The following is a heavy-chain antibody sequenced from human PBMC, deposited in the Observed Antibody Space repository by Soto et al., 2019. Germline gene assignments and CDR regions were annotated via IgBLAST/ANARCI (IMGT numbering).Heavy chain of an antibody. Sequence: PSETLSLTCTVSGGSVSSGNYYWSWIRQPPGKGLEWIGYIYYSGGTNYNPSLESRVTISLDTSKSQFSLKMSSVTAADTAVYYCARDLSGGGDYRSYSLDVWGQGTTVTVSS. J-gene: IGHJ6*02. CDR3: ARDLSGGGDYRSYSLDV. V-gene: IGHV4-61*01. D-gene: IGHD5-12*01. CDR1: GGSVSSGNYY. CDR2: IYYSGGT.